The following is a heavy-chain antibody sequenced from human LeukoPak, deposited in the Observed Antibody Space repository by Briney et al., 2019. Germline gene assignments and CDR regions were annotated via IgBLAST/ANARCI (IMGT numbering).Heavy chain of an antibody. Sequence: GGSLRLSCAASGFTFSSYWMSWVRQAPGKGLEWVAHTKHDGSEKYYVDSVKGRFTISRDNAQNSLYLQMSSLRVEDTALYYCARLITSEAGRGMDVWGQGPTVTVSS. CDR1: GFTFSSYW. CDR3: ARLITSEAGRGMDV. J-gene: IGHJ6*02. CDR2: TKHDGSEK. D-gene: IGHD1-14*01. V-gene: IGHV3-7*01.